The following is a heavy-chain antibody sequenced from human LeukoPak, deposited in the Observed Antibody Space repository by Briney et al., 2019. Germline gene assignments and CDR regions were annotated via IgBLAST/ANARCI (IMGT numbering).Heavy chain of an antibody. Sequence: SETLSLTCTVSGGSISSSSYYWGWIRQPPGKGLEWIGEINHSGNTNYNPSLKSRVTISVDTSKNQFSLNLSSVTAADTAVYYCATVYSGYDVVGEDYWGQGTLVTVSS. D-gene: IGHD5-12*01. CDR3: ATVYSGYDVVGEDY. CDR2: INHSGNT. V-gene: IGHV4-39*07. J-gene: IGHJ4*02. CDR1: GGSISSSSYY.